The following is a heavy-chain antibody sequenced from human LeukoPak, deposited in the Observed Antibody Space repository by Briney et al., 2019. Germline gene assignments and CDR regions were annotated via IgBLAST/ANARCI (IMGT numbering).Heavy chain of an antibody. V-gene: IGHV4-39*01. CDR1: GGSISSSSAY. Sequence: PSETLSLTCTVSGGSISSSSAYWGWIRQPPGRGLEWIGSIYYSKNTYYNPSLKSRVTISADTSKNQFSLTLGSVSATDTAVYYCVSPRGFSYGYFDYWGQGTLVTVSS. CDR3: VSPRGFSYGYFDY. J-gene: IGHJ4*02. D-gene: IGHD5-18*01. CDR2: IYYSKNT.